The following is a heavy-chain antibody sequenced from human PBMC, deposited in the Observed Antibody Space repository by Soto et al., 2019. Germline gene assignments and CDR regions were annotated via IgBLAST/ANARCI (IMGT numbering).Heavy chain of an antibody. D-gene: IGHD6-13*01. Sequence: GGSLRLSCAASGFTFSSYWMSWVRQAPGKGLEWVANIKQDGSEKYYVDSVKGRFTISRDNAKNSLYLQMNSLRAEDTAVYYCAREGGIAAVGTWYVGHYFDYWGQGTLVTVSS. CDR2: IKQDGSEK. J-gene: IGHJ4*02. V-gene: IGHV3-7*01. CDR1: GFTFSSYW. CDR3: AREGGIAAVGTWYVGHYFDY.